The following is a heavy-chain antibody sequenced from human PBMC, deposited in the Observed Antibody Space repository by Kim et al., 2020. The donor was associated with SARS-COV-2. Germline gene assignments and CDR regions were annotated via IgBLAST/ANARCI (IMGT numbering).Heavy chain of an antibody. D-gene: IGHD3-10*01. CDR1: GFTFSSYA. CDR2: ISGSGGST. Sequence: GGSLRLSCAASGFTFSSYAMSWVRQAPGKGLEWVSAISGSGGSTYYADSVKGRFTISRDNSKNTLYLQMNSLRAEDTAVYYCAKMGTMVRGVIVYVHPSTWYFDLWGRGTLVTVSS. V-gene: IGHV3-23*01. CDR3: AKMGTMVRGVIVYVHPSTWYFDL. J-gene: IGHJ2*01.